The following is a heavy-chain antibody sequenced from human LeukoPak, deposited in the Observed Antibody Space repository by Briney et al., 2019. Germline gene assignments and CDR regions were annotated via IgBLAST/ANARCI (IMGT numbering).Heavy chain of an antibody. Sequence: PGGSLRLSCTASGFTFGDYLMSWFRQAPGKGLEWIGFISGGTAEFAESVKGRLTISRDDSTSIDYLEMDSLTTEDTAVYYCSRGSGWLSVYWGQGTLVTVSS. J-gene: IGHJ4*02. CDR1: GFTFGDYL. CDR3: SRGSGWLSVY. CDR2: ISGGTA. V-gene: IGHV3-49*03. D-gene: IGHD6-19*01.